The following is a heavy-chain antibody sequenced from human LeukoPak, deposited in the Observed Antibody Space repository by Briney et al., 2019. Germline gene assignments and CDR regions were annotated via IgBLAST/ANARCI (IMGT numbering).Heavy chain of an antibody. J-gene: IGHJ4*02. CDR2: ISSSSSII. CDR3: ARDGYYYDSSGYYFDY. V-gene: IGHV3-48*01. D-gene: IGHD3-22*01. CDR1: GFTFSSYS. Sequence: GGSLRLSCAASGFTFSSYSMKWVRQAPGKGLEWVSYISSSSSIIYYADSVKGRFTISRDNAKNSLYLQINSLRAEDTAVYYCARDGYYYDSSGYYFDYWGQGTLVTVSS.